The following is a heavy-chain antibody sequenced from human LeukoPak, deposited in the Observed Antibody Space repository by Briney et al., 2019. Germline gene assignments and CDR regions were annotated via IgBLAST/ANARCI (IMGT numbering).Heavy chain of an antibody. CDR2: IIPILGIA. V-gene: IGHV1-69*04. J-gene: IGHJ4*02. CDR1: GGTFSSYA. Sequence: GASVKVSCKASGGTFSSYAISWVRQAPGQGLEWMGRIIPILGIANYAQKFQGRVTITADKSTSTDYMELSSLRSEDTAVYYCAIARAAGTSFDSWGQGTLVTVSS. CDR3: AIARAAGTSFDS. D-gene: IGHD6-13*01.